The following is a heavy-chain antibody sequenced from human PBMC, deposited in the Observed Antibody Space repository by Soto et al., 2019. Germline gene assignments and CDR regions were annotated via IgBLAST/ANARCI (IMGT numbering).Heavy chain of an antibody. CDR3: ARDRLGDEGFCDY. Sequence: QVQLVESGGGVVQPGRSLRLSCAASGFTFSSYGMHWVRQAPGKGLEWVAVIWYDGSNKYYADSVKGRFTISRDNSKNTLYLQMNSLRAEDTAVYYCARDRLGDEGFCDYWGQGTLVTVSS. CDR1: GFTFSSYG. D-gene: IGHD3-3*01. CDR2: IWYDGSNK. J-gene: IGHJ4*02. V-gene: IGHV3-33*01.